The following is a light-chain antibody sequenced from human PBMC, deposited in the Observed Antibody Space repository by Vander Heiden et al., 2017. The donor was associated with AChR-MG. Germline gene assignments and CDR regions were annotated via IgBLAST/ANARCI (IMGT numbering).Light chain of an antibody. V-gene: IGKV3-11*01. CDR3: QQRGAWPPYN. Sequence: EIVLTQSPDTLSVSPGERATLSCRASQSVSSFLAWYQHRPGQPPRLLISDVSTRATGVPARFSGSGSGTDFTLTIDGLEPEDFGVYYCQQRGAWPPYNFGQGTRLEMK. CDR2: DVS. J-gene: IGKJ2*01. CDR1: QSVSSF.